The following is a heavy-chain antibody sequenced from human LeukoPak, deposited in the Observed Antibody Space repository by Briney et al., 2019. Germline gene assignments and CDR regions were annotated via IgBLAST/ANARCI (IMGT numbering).Heavy chain of an antibody. CDR3: AMGGYSYGYNAY. CDR2: IYYSGST. D-gene: IGHD5-18*01. CDR1: GGSISSGGYY. V-gene: IGHV4-31*03. J-gene: IGHJ4*02. Sequence: TLSLTCTVSGGSISSGGYYWSWIRQHPGKGLEWIGYIYYSGSTYYYPSLSSRVTISVDTSKNQFSLKLSSVTAADTAVYYCAMGGYSYGYNAYWGQGTLVTVS.